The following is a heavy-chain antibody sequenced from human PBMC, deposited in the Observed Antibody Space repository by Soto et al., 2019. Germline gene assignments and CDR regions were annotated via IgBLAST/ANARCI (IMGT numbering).Heavy chain of an antibody. CDR2: ISAYNGNT. D-gene: IGHD4-17*01. J-gene: IGHJ4*02. CDR3: ARAWLRWSKWDFDY. Sequence: ASVKVSCKASGYTFTSYGISWVRQAPGQGLEWMGWISAYNGNTNYAQKLPGRVTMTTDTSTSTAYMELRSLRSDDTAVYYCARAWLRWSKWDFDYWGQGTLVTVSS. V-gene: IGHV1-18*01. CDR1: GYTFTSYG.